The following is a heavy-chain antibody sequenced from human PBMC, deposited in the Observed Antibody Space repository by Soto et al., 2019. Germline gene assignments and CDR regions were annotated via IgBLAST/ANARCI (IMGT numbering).Heavy chain of an antibody. V-gene: IGHV1-69*01. J-gene: IGHJ4*02. D-gene: IGHD6-19*01. Sequence: QEQLVQSAAEVKKPGSSVKVACKSSGGTSSSLSFSWVRQAPGQGLEWMGGIIPLLKKENYAQKFRGRVTITADESTATGYMEMSSLRSEDTAMYFCATGNWGSSGRTNIESWGQGTLVIVSS. CDR2: IIPLLKKE. CDR1: GGTSSSLS. CDR3: ATGNWGSSGRTNIES.